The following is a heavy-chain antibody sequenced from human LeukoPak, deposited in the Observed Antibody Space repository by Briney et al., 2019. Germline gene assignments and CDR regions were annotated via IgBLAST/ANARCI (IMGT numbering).Heavy chain of an antibody. CDR2: INPNSGGT. V-gene: IGHV1-2*02. Sequence: ASVKVSCKASGYTFTSYYMNWVRQAPGQGLEWMGWINPNSGGTNYAQKFQGRVTMTRDTSISTAYMELSRLRSDDTAVYYCARDSGYDFNWFDPWGQGTLVTVSS. J-gene: IGHJ5*02. D-gene: IGHD5-12*01. CDR1: GYTFTSYY. CDR3: ARDSGYDFNWFDP.